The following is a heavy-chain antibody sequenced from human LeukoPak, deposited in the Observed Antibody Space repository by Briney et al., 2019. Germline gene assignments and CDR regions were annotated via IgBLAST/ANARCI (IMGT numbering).Heavy chain of an antibody. V-gene: IGHV3-30*02. CDR1: GFTFSSYG. CDR2: IRYDGSNK. CDR3: AKNSVAVAGYTIDY. Sequence: GGSLRLSCAASGFTFSSYGMHWVRQAPGKGLEWVAFIRYDGSNKYYADSVKGRFTISRDNSKNTLYLQMNSLRAEDTAVYYRAKNSVAVAGYTIDYWGQGTLVTVSS. J-gene: IGHJ4*02. D-gene: IGHD6-19*01.